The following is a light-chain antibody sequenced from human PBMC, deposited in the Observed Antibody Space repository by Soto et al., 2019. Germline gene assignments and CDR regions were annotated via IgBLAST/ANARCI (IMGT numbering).Light chain of an antibody. Sequence: QSALAQPPSASGSPGQSITMSCTGTNSDVGAYDYVSWYQQEPGKAPRLLIYQVFKRPSGVSDRFSGSESGNTASLTVSGLQADDEAHYYCSSYAGSNTFVFGAGTKLTVL. CDR1: NSDVGAYDY. CDR2: QVF. CDR3: SSYAGSNTFV. J-gene: IGLJ2*01. V-gene: IGLV2-8*01.